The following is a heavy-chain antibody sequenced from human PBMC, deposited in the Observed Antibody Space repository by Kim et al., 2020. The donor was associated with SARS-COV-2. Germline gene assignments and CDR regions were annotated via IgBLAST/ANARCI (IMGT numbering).Heavy chain of an antibody. D-gene: IGHD3-3*01. V-gene: IGHV1-69*13. CDR2: IIPIFGTA. J-gene: IGHJ5*02. CDR1: GGTFSSYA. CDR3: ARVWSGFPWFDP. Sequence: SVKVSCKASGGTFSSYAISWVRQAPGQGLEWMGGIIPIFGTANYAQKFQGRVTITADESTSTAYMELSSLRSEDTAVYYCARVWSGFPWFDPWGQGTLVTVSS.